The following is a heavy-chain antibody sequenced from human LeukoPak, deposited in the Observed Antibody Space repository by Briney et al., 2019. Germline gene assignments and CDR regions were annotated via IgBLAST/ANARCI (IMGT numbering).Heavy chain of an antibody. CDR2: ISSSSSYI. CDR1: GFTFSSYS. CDR3: ARDPDAAGMIDGVYYYYYGMDV. Sequence: GSLRLSCAASGFTFSSYSMNWVRQAPGKGLEWVSSISSSSSYIYYADSVKGRFTISRDNAKNSLYLQMNSLRAEDTAVYYCARDPDAAGMIDGVYYYYYGMDVWGQGTTVTVSS. D-gene: IGHD6-13*01. J-gene: IGHJ6*02. V-gene: IGHV3-21*01.